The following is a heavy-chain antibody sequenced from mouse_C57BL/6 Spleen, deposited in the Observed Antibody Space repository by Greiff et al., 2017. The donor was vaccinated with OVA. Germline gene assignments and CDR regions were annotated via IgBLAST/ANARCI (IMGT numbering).Heavy chain of an antibody. CDR1: GFTFTDYY. CDR3: ARSYYYGSGPYYYAMDY. Sequence: EVQLVESGGGLVQPGGSLSLSCAASGFTFTDYYMSWVRQPPGKALEWLGFIRNKANGYTTEYSASVKGRFTISRDNSQSILYLQMNALRAEDSATYYCARSYYYGSGPYYYAMDYWGQGTSVTVSS. J-gene: IGHJ4*01. CDR2: IRNKANGYTT. V-gene: IGHV7-3*01. D-gene: IGHD1-1*01.